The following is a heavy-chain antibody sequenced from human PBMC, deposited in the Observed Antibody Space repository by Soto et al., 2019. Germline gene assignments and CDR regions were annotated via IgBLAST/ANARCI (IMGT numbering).Heavy chain of an antibody. D-gene: IGHD3-10*01. Sequence: PSETLSLTCTVSGGSISSYYWSWIRQPPGKGLEWIGYISYSGSTNYNPSLKSRVTISVDTSKNQFSLKVKSVTGADTAVYYCARGGLYYYGSGSYYNDWFDPWGQGTLVTV. V-gene: IGHV4-59*01. CDR2: ISYSGST. CDR1: GGSISSYY. J-gene: IGHJ5*02. CDR3: ARGGLYYYGSGSYYNDWFDP.